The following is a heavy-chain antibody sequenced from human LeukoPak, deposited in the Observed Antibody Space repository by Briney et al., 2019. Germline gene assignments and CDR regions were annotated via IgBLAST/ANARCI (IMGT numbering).Heavy chain of an antibody. CDR2: ISSSSSYI. Sequence: GGSLRFSCAASGFTFSSYSMNWVRQAPGKGLEWVSSISSSSSYIYYADSVKGRFTISRDNAKNSLYLQMNSLRAEDTAVYYCARDSPTDVDYWGQGTLVTVSS. J-gene: IGHJ4*02. D-gene: IGHD4-11*01. CDR3: ARDSPTDVDY. V-gene: IGHV3-21*01. CDR1: GFTFSSYS.